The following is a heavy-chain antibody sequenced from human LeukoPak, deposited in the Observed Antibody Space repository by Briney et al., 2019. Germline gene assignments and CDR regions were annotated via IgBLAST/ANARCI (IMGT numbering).Heavy chain of an antibody. Sequence: PSETLSLTCTVSGGSNTNYYWSWIRQPAGKGLEWIGRIYTSGSTNYNPSLKSRVTMSVDTSNNQFSLKMTSMPAADTAVYYCARELNSSTWRPLHGWGQGTLGTVS. CDR2: IYTSGST. CDR1: GGSNTNYY. D-gene: IGHD6-13*01. V-gene: IGHV4-4*07. CDR3: ARELNSSTWRPLHG. J-gene: IGHJ4*02.